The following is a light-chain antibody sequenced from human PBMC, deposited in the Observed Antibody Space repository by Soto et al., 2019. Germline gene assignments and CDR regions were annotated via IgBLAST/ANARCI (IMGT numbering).Light chain of an antibody. CDR1: QGISSS. V-gene: IGKV1-27*01. CDR3: QQLNSYPPT. J-gene: IGKJ4*01. Sequence: DIQMTQSPSSLSASVGDTVTITCRASQGISSSLAWYQQKAGKVPDLLIYAASTLQSGVPSHFSGSGSGTDFTLTISSLQPEDFATYYCQQLNSYPPTFGGGTKVEIK. CDR2: AAS.